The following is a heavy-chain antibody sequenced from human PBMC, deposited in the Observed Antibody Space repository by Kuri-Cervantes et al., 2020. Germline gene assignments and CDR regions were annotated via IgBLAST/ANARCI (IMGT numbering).Heavy chain of an antibody. V-gene: IGHV3-7*04. J-gene: IGHJ4*02. Sequence: LSLTCAASGFTFSSYSMNWVRQAPGKGLEWVANIKYDGSDKYYVDSVKGRFTISRDNAKNSLYLQMNSLRAEDTAVYYCAGEYFYNISGSRAIRYWGQGTLVTVSS. CDR2: IKYDGSDK. CDR1: GFTFSSYS. D-gene: IGHD3-9*01. CDR3: AGEYFYNISGSRAIRY.